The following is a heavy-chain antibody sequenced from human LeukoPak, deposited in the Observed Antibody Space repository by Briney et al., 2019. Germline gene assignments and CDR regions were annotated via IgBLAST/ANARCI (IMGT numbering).Heavy chain of an antibody. CDR2: RDDSGRS. J-gene: IGHJ4*02. CDR1: GGSMSGHF. CDR3: ARAPYSGSYYDY. D-gene: IGHD1-26*01. V-gene: IGHV4-59*11. Sequence: SETLSLTCNVSGGSMSGHFWIWFRQPPGKGLEWIGHRDDSGRSNYNPSLRSRVTISIDTSKNQFSLKLSSVTAADTAVYYCARAPYSGSYYDYWGQGTLVTVSS.